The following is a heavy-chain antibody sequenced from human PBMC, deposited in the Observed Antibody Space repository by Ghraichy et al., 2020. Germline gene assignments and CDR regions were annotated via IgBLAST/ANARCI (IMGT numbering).Heavy chain of an antibody. CDR3: ARWGRDCSSTSCWDHAFVI. D-gene: IGHD2-2*01. CDR2: IKRDGSEK. J-gene: IGHJ3*02. Sequence: GGSLRLSCAASGFTFSDHWMSWVRQAPGKGLEWVANIKRDGSEKYYVDSVKGRFTISRDNAKNSLSLQMNSLRVEDTAVYYCARWGRDCSSTSCWDHAFVIWAQGTAVPVPS. CDR1: GFTFSDHW. V-gene: IGHV3-7*01.